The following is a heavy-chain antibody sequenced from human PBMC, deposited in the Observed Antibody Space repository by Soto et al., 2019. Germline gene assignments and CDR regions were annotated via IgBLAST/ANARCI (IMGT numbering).Heavy chain of an antibody. CDR1: GFTFSSYA. Sequence: EVQLLESGGGLVQPGGSLRLSCAASGFTFSSYAMSWVRQAPGKGLEWGSAISGSGGSTYYADSVKGRFTISRDNSKNTLYLQMNSLRAEDTAVYYCAKEGGSGSYYDNFRGDFDYWGQGTLVTVSS. J-gene: IGHJ4*02. D-gene: IGHD3-10*01. V-gene: IGHV3-23*01. CDR3: AKEGGSGSYYDNFRGDFDY. CDR2: ISGSGGST.